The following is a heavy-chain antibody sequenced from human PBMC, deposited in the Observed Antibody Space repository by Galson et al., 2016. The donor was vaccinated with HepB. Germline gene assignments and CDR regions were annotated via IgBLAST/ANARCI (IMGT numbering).Heavy chain of an antibody. V-gene: IGHV1-18*01. CDR2: ISTNSGST. CDR3: ARDANWNLDY. J-gene: IGHJ4*02. Sequence: SVKVSCKASGYIFTRNGISWARQAPGQGLEWLGWISTNSGSTNYAQKVQDRITMTTDTSTRTVYMELRSLTSDDTAVYYCARDANWNLDYWGQGTLVTVSS. D-gene: IGHD1-1*01. CDR1: GYIFTRNG.